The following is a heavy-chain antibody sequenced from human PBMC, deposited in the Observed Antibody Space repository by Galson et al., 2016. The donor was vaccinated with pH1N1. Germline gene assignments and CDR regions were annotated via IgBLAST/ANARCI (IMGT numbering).Heavy chain of an antibody. J-gene: IGHJ4*01. D-gene: IGHD1-1*01. V-gene: IGHV3-23*01. Sequence: RLSCAASGFTFRNHAMSWVRQAPGKGPEWVSVITASGDATFYGHSVKGRFTISRDNSRSTVSLQMNSLRADDTAVYYCVTRRPTTTPGVIDYWGHGTLVTVS. CDR1: GFTFRNHA. CDR3: VTRRPTTTPGVIDY. CDR2: ITASGDAT.